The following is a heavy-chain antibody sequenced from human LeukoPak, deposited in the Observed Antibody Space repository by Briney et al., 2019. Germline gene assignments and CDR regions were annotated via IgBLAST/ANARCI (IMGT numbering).Heavy chain of an antibody. CDR1: GDSVSTNSAA. CDR2: TYYRSKWYN. V-gene: IGHV6-1*01. J-gene: IGHJ5*02. D-gene: IGHD1-1*01. CDR3: ARDPPPTGRNWFDP. Sequence: SQTLSLTCAISGDSVSTNSAAWNWIRQSPSRGLEWLGRTYYRSKWYNDYAVSVKSRITINPDTSKNQFSLQLNSVTPEDTAVYYCARDPPPTGRNWFDPWGQGTLVTVSS.